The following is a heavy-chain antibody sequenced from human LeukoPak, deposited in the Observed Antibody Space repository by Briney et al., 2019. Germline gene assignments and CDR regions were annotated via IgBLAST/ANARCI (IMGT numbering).Heavy chain of an antibody. D-gene: IGHD3-22*01. CDR2: IYYSGST. J-gene: IGHJ6*02. V-gene: IGHV4-59*08. CDR1: GGSISSYY. CDR3: ARGADSSDYYPLFYGMDV. Sequence: EPSETLSLTCTVSGGSISSYYWSWIRQPPGKGLEWIGYIYYSGSTNYNPSLKSRVTISVDTSKNQFSLKLSSVTAVDTAVYYCARGADSSDYYPLFYGMDVWGQGTTVTVSS.